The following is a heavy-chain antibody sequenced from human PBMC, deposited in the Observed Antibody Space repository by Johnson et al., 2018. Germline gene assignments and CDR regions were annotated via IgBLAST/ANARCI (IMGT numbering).Heavy chain of an antibody. D-gene: IGHD6-13*01. V-gene: IGHV3-30*03. CDR1: GFTFSSYG. CDR3: ARQEGAAAGTRH. Sequence: QVQLVESGGGVVQPGRSLRLSCVSSGFTFSSYGMPWVRQAPGKGLEWVAVISYDGGHIYYPDFVKGRFTISRDDSKNTLYLQMNSLRVEDTAVYYCARQEGAAAGTRHWGQGTLVTVSS. J-gene: IGHJ1*01. CDR2: ISYDGGHI.